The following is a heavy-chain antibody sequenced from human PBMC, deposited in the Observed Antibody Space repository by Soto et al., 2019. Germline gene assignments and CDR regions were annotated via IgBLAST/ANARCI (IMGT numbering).Heavy chain of an antibody. CDR1: GFTFSSYS. J-gene: IGHJ6*02. Sequence: GESLKISCAASGFTFSSYSMNWVRQAPGKGLEWVSYISSSSSTIYYADSVKGRFTISRDNAKNSLYLQMNSLRDEDTAVYYCARDREGATEYYYYYYGMDVWGQGTTVTVSS. CDR3: ARDREGATEYYYYYYGMDV. D-gene: IGHD1-26*01. CDR2: ISSSSSTI. V-gene: IGHV3-48*02.